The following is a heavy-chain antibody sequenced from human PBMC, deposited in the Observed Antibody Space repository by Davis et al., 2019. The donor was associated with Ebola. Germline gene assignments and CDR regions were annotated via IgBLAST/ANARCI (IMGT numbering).Heavy chain of an antibody. D-gene: IGHD3-3*01. CDR3: ASGVFGVTYYFDH. J-gene: IGHJ4*02. Sequence: MPSETLSLTCTVSGGSISSYYWSWIRQAPGKGLEWIGYMHDSGNTKYNPSLRSRVIISVDTSKNQFSLKLNSVTAADTAMYYCASGVFGVTYYFDHWGQGALVNVSS. CDR1: GGSISSYY. CDR2: MHDSGNT. V-gene: IGHV4-59*01.